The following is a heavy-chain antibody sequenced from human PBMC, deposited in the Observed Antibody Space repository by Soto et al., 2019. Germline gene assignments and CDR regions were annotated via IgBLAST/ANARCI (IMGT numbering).Heavy chain of an antibody. CDR2: IYYSGST. D-gene: IGHD4-4*01. CDR1: GGSISSGGYS. CDR3: ARVTTVTSFDY. Sequence: SETLSLTCAVSGGSISSGGYSWSWIRQPPGKGLEWIGYIYYSGSTNYNPSLKSRVTISVDTSKNQFSLKLSSVTAADTAVYYCARVTTVTSFDYWGQGTLVTVSS. V-gene: IGHV4-61*08. J-gene: IGHJ4*02.